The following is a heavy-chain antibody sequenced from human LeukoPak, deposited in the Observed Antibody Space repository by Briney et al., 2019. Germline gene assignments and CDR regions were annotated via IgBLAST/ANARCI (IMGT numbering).Heavy chain of an antibody. Sequence: GGSLRLSCAASGFSFNTYWMSWVRQAPGKGLEWVSVIYSDGSTYYADSVKGRFTISRDNSKNMIYLEMNSLRAEDTAVYYCAKERNLEIAVAGTIFDYWGQGTLVTVSS. CDR1: GFSFNTYW. V-gene: IGHV3-66*01. CDR2: IYSDGST. J-gene: IGHJ4*02. CDR3: AKERNLEIAVAGTIFDY. D-gene: IGHD6-19*01.